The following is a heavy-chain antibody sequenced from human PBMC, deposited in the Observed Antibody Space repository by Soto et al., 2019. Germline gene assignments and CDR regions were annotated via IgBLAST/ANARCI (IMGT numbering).Heavy chain of an antibody. J-gene: IGHJ4*01. D-gene: IGHD4-17*01. CDR3: ARVVKAGDYGDYGRYYFDY. CDR1: GYTFTTYG. V-gene: IGHV1-18*04. CDR2: ISAYSGNT. Sequence: QVQLVQSGAEVKKPGASVKVSCKASGYTFTTYGITGVRQAPGQGLEWMGWISAYSGNTNYAQKLQGRLTVTTDTSTNTAYMDLRSLRSDDTAVYYCARVVKAGDYGDYGRYYFDYWGHGTLVTVSS.